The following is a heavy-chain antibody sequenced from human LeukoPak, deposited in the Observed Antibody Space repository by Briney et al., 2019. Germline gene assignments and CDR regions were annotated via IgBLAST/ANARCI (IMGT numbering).Heavy chain of an antibody. D-gene: IGHD3-3*01. J-gene: IGHJ4*02. CDR3: AKDPWGDFWSGYSYYFDY. CDR2: IKSKTDGGTT. CDR1: GFTFSNAW. Sequence: SGGSLRLSCAASGFTFSNAWMSWVRQAPGKGLEWVGRIKSKTDGGTTDYAAPVKGRFTISRDDSKNTLYLQMNSLRAEDTAVYYCAKDPWGDFWSGYSYYFDYWGQGTLVTVSS. V-gene: IGHV3-15*01.